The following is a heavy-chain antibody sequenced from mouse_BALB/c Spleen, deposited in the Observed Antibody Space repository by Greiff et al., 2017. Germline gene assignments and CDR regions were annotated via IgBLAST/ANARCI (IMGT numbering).Heavy chain of an antibody. CDR2: ISSGGSYT. J-gene: IGHJ4*01. Sequence: EVQGVESGGDLVKPGGSLKLSCAASGFTFSSYGMSWVRQTPDKRLEWVATISSGGSYTYYPDSVKGRFTISRDNAKNTLYLQMSSLKSEDTAMYYCARHTDYVYAMDYWGQGTAVTVSS. CDR1: GFTFSSYG. CDR3: ARHTDYVYAMDY. V-gene: IGHV5-6*01. D-gene: IGHD1-1*01.